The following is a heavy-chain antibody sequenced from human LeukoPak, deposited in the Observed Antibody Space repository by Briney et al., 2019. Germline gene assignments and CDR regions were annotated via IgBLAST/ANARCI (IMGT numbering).Heavy chain of an antibody. CDR1: GFTFSSYA. D-gene: IGHD3-10*01. V-gene: IGHV3-30-3*01. J-gene: IGHJ4*02. CDR2: ISYDGSNK. Sequence: GGSLRLSCAASGFTFSSYAMHWVRQAPGKGLEWVAVISYDGSNKYYADSVKGRFTISRDNSKNTLYLQMNSLRAEDTAVYYCASSQLLWFGELLSPFDYWGQGTLVTVSS. CDR3: ASSQLLWFGELLSPFDY.